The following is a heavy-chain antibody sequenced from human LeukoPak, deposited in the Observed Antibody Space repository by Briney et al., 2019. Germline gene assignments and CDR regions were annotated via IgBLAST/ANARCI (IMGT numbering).Heavy chain of an antibody. V-gene: IGHV4-34*01. J-gene: IGHJ4*02. CDR2: INHSGST. D-gene: IGHD3-3*01. Sequence: PETLSLTCAVYGGSFSGYYWSWIRQPPGKGLEWIGEINHSGSTNYNPSLKSRVTISVDTSKNQFSLKLSSVTAADTAVYYCAGSRFLEWLLPDYFDYWGQGTLVTVSS. CDR1: GGSFSGYY. CDR3: AGSRFLEWLLPDYFDY.